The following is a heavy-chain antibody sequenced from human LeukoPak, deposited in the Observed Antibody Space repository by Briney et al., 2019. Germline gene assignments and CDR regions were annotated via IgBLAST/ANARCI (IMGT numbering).Heavy chain of an antibody. CDR3: ARDRSITEKYSGRYFPDY. CDR2: INSNRGDT. CDR1: GYTFTGYY. Sequence: GAAVNYSCKASGYTFTGYYMHWVRQAPGQGLEWMGWINSNRGDTKYAPKFQGRVTMTRDTSISTAYKELSRLRSDDTAVYYCARDRSITEKYSGRYFPDYWGQGIRVSVSS. D-gene: IGHD1-26*01. J-gene: IGHJ4*02. V-gene: IGHV1-2*02.